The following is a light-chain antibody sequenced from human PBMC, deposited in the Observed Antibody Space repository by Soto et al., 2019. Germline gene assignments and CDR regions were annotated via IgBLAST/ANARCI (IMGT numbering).Light chain of an antibody. CDR3: WSYAVSGSYV. CDR2: EGS. V-gene: IGLV2-23*01. J-gene: IGLJ1*01. CDR1: SSDVGCYNL. Sequence: QSALTQPASVSGSPGQSITISCTGTSSDVGCYNLVSWYQQHPGKAPKLMIYEGSKRPSGVSNRFSGSKSGNTASLTISGLQAEDEAGYYCWSYAVSGSYVFGTGSKLTVL.